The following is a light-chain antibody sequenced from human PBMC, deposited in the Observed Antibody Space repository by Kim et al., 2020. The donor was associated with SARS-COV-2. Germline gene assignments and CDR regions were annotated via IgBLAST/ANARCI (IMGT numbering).Light chain of an antibody. J-gene: IGLJ2*01. CDR3: NSRDSNNNVV. CDR2: GKN. CDR1: SLRSYY. V-gene: IGLV3-19*01. Sequence: VALGQTVRITCQEDSLRSYYATWYQQKPRQAPILVIYGKNNRPSGIPDRFSGSSSGNTASLTITGTQAGDEADYYCNSRDSNNNVVFGGGTKLTVL.